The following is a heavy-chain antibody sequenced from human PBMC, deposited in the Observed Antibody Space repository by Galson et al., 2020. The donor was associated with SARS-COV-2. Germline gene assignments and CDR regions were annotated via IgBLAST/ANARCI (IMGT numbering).Heavy chain of an antibody. Sequence: GGSLRLSCAASGFTFRDHNMIWVRQAPGKGLEWVSSIAGSSAYKYYADSMKGRFTISRDNAKNSVYLQLNSLRDEDTAVYYCARDKGSGFQMHWYFDLWGRGILVSVSS. CDR1: GFTFRDHN. V-gene: IGHV3-21*01. J-gene: IGHJ2*01. CDR2: IAGSSAYK. CDR3: ARDKGSGFQMHWYFDL. D-gene: IGHD3-22*01.